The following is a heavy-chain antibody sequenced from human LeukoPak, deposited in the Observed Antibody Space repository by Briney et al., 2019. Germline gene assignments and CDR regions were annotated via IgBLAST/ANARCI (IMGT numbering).Heavy chain of an antibody. CDR1: GGSISSSSYY. CDR3: ARHEYSSGHTDY. D-gene: IGHD6-19*01. J-gene: IGHJ4*02. V-gene: IGHV4-39*01. Sequence: SETLSLTCTVSGGSISSSSYYWGWIRQPPGKGLEWIGSIYYSGSTYYNPSLKSRVTISVDTSKNQFSLKLSSVTAADTAVYYCARHEYSSGHTDYWGQGTLVTVSS. CDR2: IYYSGST.